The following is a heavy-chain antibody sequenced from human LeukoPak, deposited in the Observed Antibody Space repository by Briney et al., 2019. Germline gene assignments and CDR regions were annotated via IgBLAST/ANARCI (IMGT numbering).Heavy chain of an antibody. CDR3: ASQASGYAVDY. D-gene: IGHD3-10*01. CDR2: IYTSGTT. Sequence: SQTLSLTCTVSGGSMSSDNYFWSWIRQPAGKGLEWIGRIYTSGTTNYNPSLKSRVTMSVDTSKSQFSLRLSSVTAADTAVYYCASQASGYAVDYWGQGTLVTVSS. V-gene: IGHV4-61*02. J-gene: IGHJ4*02. CDR1: GGSMSSDNYF.